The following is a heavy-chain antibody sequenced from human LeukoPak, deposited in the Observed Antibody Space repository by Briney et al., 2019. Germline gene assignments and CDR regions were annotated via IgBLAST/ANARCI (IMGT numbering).Heavy chain of an antibody. CDR3: ARSMGITMVRGVIITDDAFDI. Sequence: SETLSLTCTVSGGSISSYYWSWIRQPPGKGLEWIGYIYYSGSTNYNPPLKSRVTISVDTSKNQFSLKLSSVTAADTAVYYCARSMGITMVRGVIITDDAFDIWGQGTMVTVSS. D-gene: IGHD3-10*01. CDR1: GGSISSYY. J-gene: IGHJ3*02. V-gene: IGHV4-59*01. CDR2: IYYSGST.